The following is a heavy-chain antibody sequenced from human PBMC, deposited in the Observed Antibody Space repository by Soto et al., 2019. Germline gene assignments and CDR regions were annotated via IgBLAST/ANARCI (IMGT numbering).Heavy chain of an antibody. D-gene: IGHD2-2*01. J-gene: IGHJ5*01. CDR1: GYTSADFG. CDR2: VSGNNGAS. V-gene: IGHV1-18*04. Sequence: ASVKVSCKASGYTSADFGISWVRQAPGQGLEWMGWVSGNNGASNPAPKVQGRITMTLDTSTGVSYMALRSLRSDDTAIYYCVRDQKYFRVNGNCLDSWGQGTLVTVSS. CDR3: VRDQKYFRVNGNCLDS.